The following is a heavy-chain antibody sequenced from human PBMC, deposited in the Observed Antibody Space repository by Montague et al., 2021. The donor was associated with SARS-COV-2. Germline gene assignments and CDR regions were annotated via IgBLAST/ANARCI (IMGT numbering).Heavy chain of an antibody. Sequence: SETLSLTCSVSGFSISSGYYCGWIRQTPGKGLEWIGSRYQNGATYYSPSLKRLGTILLDTSKNQLSLILTSVTAADTAAYYCAGSGVGIFDFSYFDSWGQGSLVIVSS. D-gene: IGHD3-3*01. CDR3: AGSGVGIFDFSYFDS. CDR1: GFSISSGYY. CDR2: RYQNGAT. J-gene: IGHJ4*02. V-gene: IGHV4-38-2*02.